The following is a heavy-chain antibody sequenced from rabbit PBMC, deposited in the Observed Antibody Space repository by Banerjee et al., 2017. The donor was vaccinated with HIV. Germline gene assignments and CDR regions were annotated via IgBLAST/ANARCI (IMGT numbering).Heavy chain of an antibody. J-gene: IGHJ6*01. D-gene: IGHD2-1*01. CDR3: VRDYGYDDYGDYGLDL. V-gene: IGHV1S47*01. Sequence: MCWVRQAPGKGLEWIASIDTGDGKTYYASWVNGRFTISLDNAQNTVTLQMTSLTPADTATYFCVRDYGYDDYGDYGLDLWGPGTLVTVS. CDR2: IDTGDGKT.